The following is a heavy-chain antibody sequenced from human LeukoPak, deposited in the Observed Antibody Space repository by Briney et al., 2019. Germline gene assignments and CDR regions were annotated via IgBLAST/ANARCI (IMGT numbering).Heavy chain of an antibody. J-gene: IGHJ6*03. CDR1: GYTFTSYG. D-gene: IGHD1-26*01. CDR3: AREESGSYSYYYYYYMDV. Sequence: ASVKVSCKASGYTFTSYGISWVRQAPGQGLEWMGWISAYNGNANYAQKLQGRVTMTTDTSTSTAYMELRSLRSDDTAVYYCAREESGSYSYYYYYYMDVWGKGTTVTVSS. CDR2: ISAYNGNA. V-gene: IGHV1-18*01.